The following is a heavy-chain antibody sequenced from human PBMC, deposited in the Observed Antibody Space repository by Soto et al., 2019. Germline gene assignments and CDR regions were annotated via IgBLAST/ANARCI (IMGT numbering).Heavy chain of an antibody. Sequence: GGSLRLSCAASGFTFSSYAMSWVRQAPGKGLEWVSAISGSGGSTYYADSVKGRFTISRDNSKNTLYLQMNSLRAEDTAVYYCAKMILRFLEWLPVGWFDPWGQGTLVTVSS. V-gene: IGHV3-23*01. CDR3: AKMILRFLEWLPVGWFDP. CDR1: GFTFSSYA. D-gene: IGHD3-3*01. J-gene: IGHJ5*02. CDR2: ISGSGGST.